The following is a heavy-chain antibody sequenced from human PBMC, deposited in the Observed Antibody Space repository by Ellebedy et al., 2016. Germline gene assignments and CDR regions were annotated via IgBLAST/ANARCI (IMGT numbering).Heavy chain of an antibody. CDR1: GGTFSSYA. V-gene: IGHV1-69*13. CDR2: IIPIFGTA. CDR3: ATDQGTWEQRAFDY. J-gene: IGHJ4*02. Sequence: SVKVSXXASGGTFSSYAISWVRQAPGQGLEWMGGIIPIFGTANYAQKFQGRVTITADESTSTAYMELSSLRSEDTAVYYCATDQGTWEQRAFDYWGQGTLVTVSS. D-gene: IGHD1-26*01.